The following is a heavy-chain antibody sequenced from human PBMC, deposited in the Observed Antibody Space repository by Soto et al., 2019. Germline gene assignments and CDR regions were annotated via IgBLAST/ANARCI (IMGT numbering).Heavy chain of an antibody. V-gene: IGHV3-74*01. CDR2: INSDGSST. J-gene: IGHJ5*02. D-gene: IGHD6-13*01. CDR1: GFTFSSYW. Sequence: GGSLRLSCAASGFTFSSYWMHWVRQAPGKGLVWVSRINSDGSSTSYADSVKGRFTISRDNAKNTLYLQMNSLRAEDTAVYYCARWGYSSSWYSDWFDPWGQGTLVTVSS. CDR3: ARWGYSSSWYSDWFDP.